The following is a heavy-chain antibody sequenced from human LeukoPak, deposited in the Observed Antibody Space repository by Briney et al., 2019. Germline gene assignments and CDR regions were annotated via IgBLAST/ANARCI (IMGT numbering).Heavy chain of an antibody. D-gene: IGHD3-10*01. J-gene: IGHJ4*02. CDR2: IYTSGGT. Sequence: SETLSLTCTVSGGSISSYYWSWIRQPAGKGLEWIGRIYTSGGTNYNPSLKSRVTMSVDTSKNQFSLKLSSVTAADTAVYYCASLGRGSGSYYSVGYFDYWGQGTLVTVSS. CDR1: GGSISSYY. CDR3: ASLGRGSGSYYSVGYFDY. V-gene: IGHV4-4*07.